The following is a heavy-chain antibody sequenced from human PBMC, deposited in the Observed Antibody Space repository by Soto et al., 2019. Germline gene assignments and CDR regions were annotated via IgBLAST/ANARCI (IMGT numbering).Heavy chain of an antibody. CDR2: TNKSPTT. J-gene: IGHJ5*01. CDR3: ARGRYCLAGRCFPNWFDS. V-gene: IGHV4-30-4*01. CDR1: GLAISNLGFF. D-gene: IGHD2-15*01. Sequence: TLSLTSSVSGLAISNLGFFWAGIPQPPGQALEYIRYTNKSPTTSYTPSLETRVAISVDTSKSPFSLNVTSVTAADTAVYFCARGRYCLAGRCFPNWFDSWGQGALVTVSS.